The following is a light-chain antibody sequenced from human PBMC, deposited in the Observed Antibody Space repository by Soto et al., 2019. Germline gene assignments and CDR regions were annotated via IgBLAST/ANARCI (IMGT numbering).Light chain of an antibody. Sequence: DIQMTQSPSTLSASVGDRVTITCRASQSISSWLAWYQQKPGKAPKLLIYGASTLQSGVPSRFSGSGSGTDFTLTTSSLQPEDFATYYCQKYNGAPRTFGQGTKVDIK. V-gene: IGKV1-27*01. J-gene: IGKJ1*01. CDR1: QSISSW. CDR3: QKYNGAPRT. CDR2: GAS.